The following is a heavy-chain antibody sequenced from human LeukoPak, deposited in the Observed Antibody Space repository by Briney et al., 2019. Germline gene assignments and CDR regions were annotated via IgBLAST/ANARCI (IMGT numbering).Heavy chain of an antibody. D-gene: IGHD2-15*01. CDR1: GFTFSSYG. J-gene: IGHJ5*02. CDR3: AKQIDGSCYSGLHT. CDR2: IWYDGSNK. V-gene: IGHV3-33*06. Sequence: PGRSLRLSCAASGFTFSSYGMHWVRQAPGKGLEWVAVIWYDGSNKYYADSVKGRFTISRDNSKNTLYLQMNSLRAEDTAVYYCAKQIDGSCYSGLHTWGQGALVTVSS.